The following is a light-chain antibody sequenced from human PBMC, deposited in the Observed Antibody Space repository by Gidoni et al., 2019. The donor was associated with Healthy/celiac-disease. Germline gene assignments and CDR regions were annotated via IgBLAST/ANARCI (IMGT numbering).Light chain of an antibody. CDR2: LGS. CDR3: MQALQTRT. J-gene: IGKJ5*01. Sequence: IVMTPSPLSLPVTPGEPASISCRSSQSLLHSNGYNYLDWYLQKPGQSPQLLIYLGSNRASGVPDRFSGSGSGTDFTLKISRGEAEDVGVYYCMQALQTRTFGQGTRLEIK. CDR1: QSLLHSNGYNY. V-gene: IGKV2-28*01.